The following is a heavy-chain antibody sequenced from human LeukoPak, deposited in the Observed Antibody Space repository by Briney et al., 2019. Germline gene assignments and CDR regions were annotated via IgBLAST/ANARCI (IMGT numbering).Heavy chain of an antibody. D-gene: IGHD6-19*01. Sequence: ASVKDSCKASGYTFTGYYMHWVRQAPGQGLEWMGWINPNSGGTNYAQKFQGRVTMTRDTSISTAYMELSRLRSDDTAVYYCARVILYSSGWKKFDYWGQGTLVTVSS. J-gene: IGHJ4*02. CDR3: ARVILYSSGWKKFDY. CDR2: INPNSGGT. V-gene: IGHV1-2*02. CDR1: GYTFTGYY.